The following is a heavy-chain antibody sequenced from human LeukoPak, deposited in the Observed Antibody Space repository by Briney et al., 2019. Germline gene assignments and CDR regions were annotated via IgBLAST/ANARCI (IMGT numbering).Heavy chain of an antibody. CDR2: ISSNGGST. D-gene: IGHD4-17*01. CDR1: GFTFSSYW. Sequence: PGGSLRLSCAASGFTFSSYWMHWVRQAPGKGLEYVSAISSNGGSTYYANSVKGRFTISRDNSKNTLNLQMNSLRTEDTAVYYCARGGLYGDYVFDYWGQGTLVTVSS. CDR3: ARGGLYGDYVFDY. V-gene: IGHV3-64*01. J-gene: IGHJ4*02.